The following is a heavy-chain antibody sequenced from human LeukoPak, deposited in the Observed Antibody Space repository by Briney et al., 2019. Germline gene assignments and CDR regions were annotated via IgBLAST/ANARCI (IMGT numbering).Heavy chain of an antibody. CDR3: ARDPHGSSGLPF. J-gene: IGHJ3*01. V-gene: IGHV4-39*07. D-gene: IGHD3-10*01. CDR1: GGSISSSSYY. CDR2: IYYSGST. Sequence: SETLSLTCTVSGGSISSSSYYWGWIRQPPGKGLEWIGSIYYSGSTYYNPSLKSRVTISVDTSKNQFSLKLSSVTAADTAVYYCARDPHGSSGLPFWGQGTMVTVSS.